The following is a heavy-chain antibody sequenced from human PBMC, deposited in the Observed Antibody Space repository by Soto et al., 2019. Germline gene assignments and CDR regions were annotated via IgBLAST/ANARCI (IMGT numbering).Heavy chain of an antibody. J-gene: IGHJ5*02. D-gene: IGHD2-2*01. CDR2: INAGNGNT. CDR3: AGGASVGGPAATDWFDP. V-gene: IGHV1-3*01. Sequence: ASVKVSCKASGYTFTSYAMHWVRQAPGQRLEWMGWINAGNGNTKYSQKFQGRVTITRDTSVSTAYMELSSLRSEDTAVYYCAGGASVGGPAATDWFDPWGQGTLVTVSS. CDR1: GYTFTSYA.